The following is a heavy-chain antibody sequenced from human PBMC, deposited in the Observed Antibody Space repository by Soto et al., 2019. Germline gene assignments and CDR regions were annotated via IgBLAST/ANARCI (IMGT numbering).Heavy chain of an antibody. CDR1: GGTFSSYA. V-gene: IGHV1-69*12. Sequence: QVQLVQSGAEVKKPGSSVKVSCKASGGTFSSYAISWVRQAPGQGLEWMGGIIPIFGTANYAQKFQGRVTITADESTSTAYMELSGLRSEDTAVYYFARYLRFTHYSGMAVWGQGTTVTVSS. CDR3: ARYLRFTHYSGMAV. CDR2: IIPIFGTA. D-gene: IGHD3-10*01. J-gene: IGHJ6*02.